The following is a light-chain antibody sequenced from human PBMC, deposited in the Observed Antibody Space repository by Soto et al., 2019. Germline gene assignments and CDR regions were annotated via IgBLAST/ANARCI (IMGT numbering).Light chain of an antibody. J-gene: IGKJ5*01. Sequence: DIVLTQSPGTLSLSPGDRPTHSCRPIQSVSSSSLAWYQHKPGQAPTLLIYDASSRATGIPDRFSGSGSATDFTLTISRLEPEDLAVYYCQQYGSSPPITFGQGTRREIK. CDR2: DAS. CDR1: QSVSSSS. V-gene: IGKV3-20*01. CDR3: QQYGSSPPIT.